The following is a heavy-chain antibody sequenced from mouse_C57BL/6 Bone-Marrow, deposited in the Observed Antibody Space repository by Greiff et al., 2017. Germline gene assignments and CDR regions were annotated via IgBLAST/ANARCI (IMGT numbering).Heavy chain of an antibody. V-gene: IGHV5-16*01. CDR3: AREDYYGSRLGASYWYFDV. J-gene: IGHJ1*03. Sequence: EVKVVESEGGLVQPGSSMKLSCTASGFTFSDYYMAWVRQVPEKGLEWVANINYDGSSTYYLDSLKSRFIISRDNAKNILYLQMSSLKSEDTATYYCAREDYYGSRLGASYWYFDVWGTGTTVTVSS. D-gene: IGHD1-1*01. CDR2: INYDGSST. CDR1: GFTFSDYY.